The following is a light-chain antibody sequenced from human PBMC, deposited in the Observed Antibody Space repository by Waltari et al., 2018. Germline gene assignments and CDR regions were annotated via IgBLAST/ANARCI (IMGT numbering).Light chain of an antibody. J-gene: IGKJ5*01. CDR1: QDIANY. Sequence: TCQASQDIANYLCGYQQNPGKAPKLLSYDASTLATGVPSSFSGRGSGTEFTLIITGLQPEDVATYYCQQYDHMPITCGQGTRAEIE. CDR2: DAS. CDR3: QQYDHMPIT. V-gene: IGKV1-33*01.